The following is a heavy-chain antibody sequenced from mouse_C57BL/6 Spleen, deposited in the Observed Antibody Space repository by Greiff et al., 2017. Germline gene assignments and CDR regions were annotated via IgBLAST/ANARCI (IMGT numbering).Heavy chain of an antibody. CDR2: INPNNGGT. J-gene: IGHJ2*01. V-gene: IGHV1-22*01. Sequence: EVQLQQSGPELVKPGASVKMSCKASGYTFTDYNMHWVKQSHGKSPEWIGYINPNNGGTSYNQKFKGKATLTVNKSSSTAYMELRSLTSEDSAVYYCAGYDYDGPYYWGQGTTLTVSS. CDR3: AGYDYDGPYY. D-gene: IGHD2-4*01. CDR1: GYTFTDYN.